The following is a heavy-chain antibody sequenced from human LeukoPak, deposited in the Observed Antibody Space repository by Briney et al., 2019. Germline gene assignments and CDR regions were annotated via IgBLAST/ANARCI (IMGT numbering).Heavy chain of an antibody. J-gene: IGHJ4*02. CDR1: GGSISSGGYY. CDR3: ARGTDYYDSSGYYDY. Sequence: SDTLSLTCTVSGGSISSGGYYWSWIRQHPGKGLEWIGYIYYSGSTYYNPSLKSRVTISVDTSKNQFSLKLSSVTAADTAVYYCARGTDYYDSSGYYDYWGQGTLVTVSS. V-gene: IGHV4-31*03. D-gene: IGHD3-22*01. CDR2: IYYSGST.